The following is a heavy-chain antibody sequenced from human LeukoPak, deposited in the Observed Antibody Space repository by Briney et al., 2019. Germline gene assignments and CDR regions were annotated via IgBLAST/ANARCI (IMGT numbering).Heavy chain of an antibody. CDR1: GGSFSGYY. CDR3: ARHGCSDFWSGYLLYGMDV. Sequence: PSETLSLTCAVYGGSFSGYYWSWIRQPPGKGLEWIGEINHSGSTNYNPSLKSRVTISVDTSKNQFSLKLSSVTAADTAVYYCARHGCSDFWSGYLLYGMDVWGQGTTVTVSS. V-gene: IGHV4-34*01. J-gene: IGHJ6*02. D-gene: IGHD3-3*01. CDR2: INHSGST.